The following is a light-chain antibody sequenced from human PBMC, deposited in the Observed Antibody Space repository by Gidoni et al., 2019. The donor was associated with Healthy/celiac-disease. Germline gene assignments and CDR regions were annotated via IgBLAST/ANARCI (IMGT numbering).Light chain of an antibody. CDR2: WAS. Sequence: DIVMTQPPDSLPVPQGERATINCKSSQSVLYSSNNKNYLAWYQQKHGQPPKPLIYWASTRESGVPDRFSGSGSGTHFTLTFGSLQAEDVAVYYCRQYYSTPPTFGQGTKVEIK. CDR1: QSVLYSSNNKNY. J-gene: IGKJ1*01. V-gene: IGKV4-1*01. CDR3: RQYYSTPPT.